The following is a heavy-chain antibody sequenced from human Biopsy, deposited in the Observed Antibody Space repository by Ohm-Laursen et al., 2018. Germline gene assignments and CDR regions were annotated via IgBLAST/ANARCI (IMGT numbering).Heavy chain of an antibody. J-gene: IGHJ6*02. CDR1: GGSFSSYA. Sequence: SSVKVSCNPSGGSFSSYAISWVRQAPGRGLEWMGGIIPFFGTPNYAQMFQGRVTITADTSTSTAYMELSSLRSDDTAVYYCARGRRLPAAISSYYYAMDVWGQGTTVTVSS. D-gene: IGHD2-2*01. CDR2: IIPFFGTP. CDR3: ARGRRLPAAISSYYYAMDV. V-gene: IGHV1-69*06.